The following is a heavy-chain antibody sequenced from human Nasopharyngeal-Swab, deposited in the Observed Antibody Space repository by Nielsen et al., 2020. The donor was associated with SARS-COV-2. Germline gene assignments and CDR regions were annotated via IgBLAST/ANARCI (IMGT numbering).Heavy chain of an antibody. CDR3: ARDGLDYDFWSAYFMDV. Sequence: GESLKISCAASGFTFNNYNFNWVRQAPGKGLEWVSTISSRRSYIYYADSVKGQFTISRDNAKNSLYLQMNSRRAEEPAVYYCARDGLDYDFWSAYFMDVWGQGTTVTVSS. D-gene: IGHD3-3*01. CDR2: ISSRRSYI. J-gene: IGHJ6*02. CDR1: GFTFNNYN. V-gene: IGHV3-21*01.